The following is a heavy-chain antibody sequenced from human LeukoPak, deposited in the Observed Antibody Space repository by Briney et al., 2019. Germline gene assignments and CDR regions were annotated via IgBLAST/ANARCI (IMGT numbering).Heavy chain of an antibody. CDR3: ARGDYYGSRGDY. CDR1: GFTFSSCG. Sequence: GGSLRLSCAASGFTFSSCGMHWVRQAPGKGLEWVAVIWYDGSNKYYADSVKGRFTISRDNSKNTLYLQMNSLRAEDTAVYYCARGDYYGSRGDYWGQGTLVTVSS. J-gene: IGHJ4*02. CDR2: IWYDGSNK. V-gene: IGHV3-33*01. D-gene: IGHD3-10*01.